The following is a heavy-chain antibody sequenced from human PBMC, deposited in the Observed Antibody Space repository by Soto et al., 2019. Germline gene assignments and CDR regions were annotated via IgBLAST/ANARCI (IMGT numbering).Heavy chain of an antibody. CDR1: GYTFTSYG. V-gene: IGHV1-18*01. D-gene: IGHD6-19*01. CDR2: ISAYNGNT. CDR3: ARDIGHSSGWSELLFDY. Sequence: ASVKVSCKASGYTFTSYGISWVRQAPGQGLEWMGWISAYNGNTNYAQKLQGRVTMTTDTSTCTAYMELRSLRSDDTAVYYCARDIGHSSGWSELLFDYWGQGTLVTVSS. J-gene: IGHJ4*02.